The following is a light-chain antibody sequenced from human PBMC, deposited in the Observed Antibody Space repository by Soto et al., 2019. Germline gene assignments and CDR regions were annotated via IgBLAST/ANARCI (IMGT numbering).Light chain of an antibody. CDR3: QRYNDWPLT. J-gene: IGKJ4*01. V-gene: IGKV3-15*01. CDR2: GAS. CDR1: QGIGIT. Sequence: IVMTQSPATLSVSPGERVTLSCRASQGIGITLAWYQQKPGQTPRLLIYGASTRATGIPARFSGSGSGTEFTLTFNSLQSEDSAVYYCQRYNDWPLTFGGGTKVEIK.